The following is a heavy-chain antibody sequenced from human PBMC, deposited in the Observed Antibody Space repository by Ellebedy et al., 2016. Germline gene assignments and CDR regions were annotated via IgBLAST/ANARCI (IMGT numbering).Heavy chain of an antibody. D-gene: IGHD5-24*01. CDR2: ISGDSPTT. CDR3: AKDERVGLQFKGFDY. V-gene: IGHV3-23*01. CDR1: GFIFGDYA. Sequence: GESLKISCEVSGFIFGDYAMSWVRQAPGKGLEWVSVISGDSPTTIYADSVKGRFTISRDNSKNRLSLQMNSLRAEDTAVYYCAKDERVGLQFKGFDYWGQGTLVTVSS. J-gene: IGHJ4*02.